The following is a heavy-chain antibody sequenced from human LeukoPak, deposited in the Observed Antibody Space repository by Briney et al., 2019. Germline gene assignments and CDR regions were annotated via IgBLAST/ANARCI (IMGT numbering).Heavy chain of an antibody. CDR1: GGSISSSSYY. Sequence: PSETLSLTCTVSGGSISSSSYYWGWIRQPPGKGLEWIGSIYYSGSTYYNPSLKSRVTISVDTSKNQFSLKLSSVTAADTAVYYCARRSSTSCFSYWGQGTLVTVSS. CDR2: IYYSGST. V-gene: IGHV4-39*07. D-gene: IGHD2-2*01. J-gene: IGHJ4*02. CDR3: ARRSSTSCFSY.